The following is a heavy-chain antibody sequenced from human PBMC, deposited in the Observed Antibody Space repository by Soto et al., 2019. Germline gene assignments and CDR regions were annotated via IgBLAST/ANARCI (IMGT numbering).Heavy chain of an antibody. Sequence: ASVKVSCKASGYTFTSYGISWWRQAPGQARGGFGWTSAYHGDPDCAQKLQGRGTLTTDTSTRTAYLELRSLRPDDTAVYYCARDRYYDSSGYYGYWGQGTLVTVSS. V-gene: IGHV1-18*01. CDR2: TSAYHGDP. CDR1: GYTFTSYG. CDR3: ARDRYYDSSGYYGY. J-gene: IGHJ4*02. D-gene: IGHD3-22*01.